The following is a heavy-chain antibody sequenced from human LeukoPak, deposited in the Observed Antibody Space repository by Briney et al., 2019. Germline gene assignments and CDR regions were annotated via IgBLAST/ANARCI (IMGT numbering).Heavy chain of an antibody. Sequence: GGSLRLSCAASGFTFSSYSMNWVRQAPGKGLEWVSSISSSSTYIYYADSVKGRFTISRDNAKNSLYLQMNSLRAEDTAVYYCVRGDSGSYYFDYWGQGTLVTVSS. CDR3: VRGDSGSYYFDY. V-gene: IGHV3-21*01. D-gene: IGHD1-26*01. CDR1: GFTFSSYS. CDR2: ISSSSTYI. J-gene: IGHJ4*02.